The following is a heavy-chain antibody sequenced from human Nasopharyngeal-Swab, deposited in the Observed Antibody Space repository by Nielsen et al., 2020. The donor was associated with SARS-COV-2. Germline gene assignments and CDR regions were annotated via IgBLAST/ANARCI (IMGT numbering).Heavy chain of an antibody. CDR3: AKDSGTTVADY. CDR1: GFTFSAFW. D-gene: IGHD4-23*01. J-gene: IGHJ4*02. V-gene: IGHV3-30*18. Sequence: GGSLRLSCAASGFTFSAFWMSWVRQAPGKGLEWVAVISYDGSNKYYADSVKGRFTISRDNSKNTLYLQMNSLRAEDTAVYYCAKDSGTTVADYWGQGTLVTVSS. CDR2: ISYDGSNK.